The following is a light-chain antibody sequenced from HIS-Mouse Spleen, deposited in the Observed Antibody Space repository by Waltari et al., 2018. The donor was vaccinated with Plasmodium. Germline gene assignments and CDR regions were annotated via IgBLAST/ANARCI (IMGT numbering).Light chain of an antibody. V-gene: IGKV3-20*01. Sequence: EIVLTQSPGTLSLSPGERANLSCRASQSVSSSYLAWYQQKPGQAPRLLSYGASSRATGIPDRFSGSGSGTDFTLTISRLEPEDFAVYYCQQYGSSPPLTFGGGTKVEIK. CDR2: GAS. J-gene: IGKJ4*01. CDR1: QSVSSSY. CDR3: QQYGSSPPLT.